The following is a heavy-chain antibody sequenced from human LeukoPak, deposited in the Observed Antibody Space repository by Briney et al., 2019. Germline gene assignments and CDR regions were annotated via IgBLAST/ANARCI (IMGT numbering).Heavy chain of an antibody. D-gene: IGHD5-12*01. CDR2: ISAYNGNT. J-gene: IGHJ4*02. CDR3: AREGRYSGYGTDY. V-gene: IGHV1-18*01. Sequence: ASVKVSCKASGYALTSYGISWVRQAPGQGLEWMGWISAYNGNTNYAQKLQGRVIMTTDTSTTIAYMELRSLRSDDTAVYYCAREGRYSGYGTDYWGQGTLVTVSS. CDR1: GYALTSYG.